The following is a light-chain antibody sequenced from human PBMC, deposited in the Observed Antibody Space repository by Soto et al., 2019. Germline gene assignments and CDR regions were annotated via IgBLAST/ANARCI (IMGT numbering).Light chain of an antibody. CDR2: DAS. V-gene: IGKV3-11*01. J-gene: IGKJ1*01. Sequence: EIAFTPYPQTLALSPVYRANLSSMASQSISSYLAWYQQKPGQSPRLLIYDASNRATGIPARFSGSGSGTDFTLTISSLQPEDFATYYCQKSYSTPFTFGQGTKVDIK. CDR3: QKSYSTPFT. CDR1: QSISSY.